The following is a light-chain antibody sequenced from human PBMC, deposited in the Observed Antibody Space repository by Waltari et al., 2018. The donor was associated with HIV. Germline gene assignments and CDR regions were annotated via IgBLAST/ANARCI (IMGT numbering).Light chain of an antibody. CDR1: VLTMQN. Sequence: SYELTQPHPVSVSPGQTARITCPGEVLTMQNIYWYKQTPGQAPALVQYKEKERPSGIPERFSGSSTGTTVTLTISGVQAEDEADYYCQSADSSTTYWVFGGGTKLTVL. CDR3: QSADSSTTYWV. V-gene: IGLV3-25*03. CDR2: KEK. J-gene: IGLJ3*02.